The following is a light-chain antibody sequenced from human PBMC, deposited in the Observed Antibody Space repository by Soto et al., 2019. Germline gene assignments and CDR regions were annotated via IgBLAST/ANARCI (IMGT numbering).Light chain of an antibody. CDR2: EVS. CDR1: SSDVGGYNY. J-gene: IGLJ2*01. Sequence: QSALTQPASVSGSPGQSITIPCTGTSSDVGGYNYVSWYQQHPGRAPKLIISEVSKRPSGVPDRISGSKSGNTASLTVSGLQAEDEAYYYCSSYSGTNNLVFGGGTKVTVL. V-gene: IGLV2-8*01. CDR3: SSYSGTNNLV.